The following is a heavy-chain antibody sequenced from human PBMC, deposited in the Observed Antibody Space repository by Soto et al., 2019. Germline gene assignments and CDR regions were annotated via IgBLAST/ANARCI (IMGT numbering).Heavy chain of an antibody. D-gene: IGHD6-6*01. CDR3: ARDTRKAARPGYYYYYGMDV. J-gene: IGHJ6*02. Sequence: SETLSLTCTVSGGSISSGGYYWSWIRQHPGKGLEWIGYIYYSGSTYYNPSLKSRVTISVDTSKNQFSLKLSSVTAADTAVYYCARDTRKAARPGYYYYYGMDVWGQGTTVTVSS. V-gene: IGHV4-31*03. CDR2: IYYSGST. CDR1: GGSISSGGYY.